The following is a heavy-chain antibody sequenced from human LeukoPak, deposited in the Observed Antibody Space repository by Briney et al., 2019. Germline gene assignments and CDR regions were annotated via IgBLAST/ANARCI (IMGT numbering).Heavy chain of an antibody. CDR1: GFTFSNAW. CDR2: IKRKTEGGTT. J-gene: IGHJ4*02. V-gene: IGHV3-15*01. D-gene: IGHD3-10*01. CDR3: TTDGDGSGSYYIPPFFDY. Sequence: PGGSLRLSCAASGFTFSNAWMSWVGQPPGKGREWVGRIKRKTEGGTTDYAARVNGRFTISRDDSKNTLYLQMNSLKTEDTAVYYCTTDGDGSGSYYIPPFFDYWGQGTLVTVSS.